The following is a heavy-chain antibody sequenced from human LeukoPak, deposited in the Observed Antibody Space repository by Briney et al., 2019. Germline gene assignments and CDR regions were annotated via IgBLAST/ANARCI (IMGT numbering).Heavy chain of an antibody. CDR2: ISYDGSNK. Sequence: PGKSLRLSCAASAFAFSGYAMHWVRQAPGKGLEWVAVISYDGSNKDYGDSVKGRFTISRDNSKNTLDLQMNSLRTEDTAVYYCAKEEKWLADSYGLDVWGQGTTVTVSS. V-gene: IGHV3-30*04. D-gene: IGHD6-19*01. CDR1: AFAFSGYA. J-gene: IGHJ6*02. CDR3: AKEEKWLADSYGLDV.